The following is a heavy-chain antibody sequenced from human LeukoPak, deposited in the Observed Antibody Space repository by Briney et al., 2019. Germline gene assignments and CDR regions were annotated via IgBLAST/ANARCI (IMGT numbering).Heavy chain of an antibody. CDR3: AREYYYDSSGYRCRAFDI. CDR1: GGSISSYY. Sequence: SETLSLTCTVSGGSISSYYWSWIRQPPGKGLEWIGYIYYSGSTNYNPSLKSRVTISVDTSKNQFSLKLSSVTAADTAVYYCAREYYYDSSGYRCRAFDIWGQGTMVTVSS. D-gene: IGHD3-22*01. CDR2: IYYSGST. J-gene: IGHJ3*02. V-gene: IGHV4-59*01.